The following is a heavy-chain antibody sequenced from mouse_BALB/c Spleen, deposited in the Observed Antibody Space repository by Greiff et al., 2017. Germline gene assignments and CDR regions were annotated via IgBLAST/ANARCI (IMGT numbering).Heavy chain of an antibody. CDR2: IDPENGNT. CDR3: AMYYFDY. J-gene: IGHJ2*01. Sequence: EVQLQQSGAELVRPGALVKLSCKASGFNIKDYYMHWVKQRPEQGLEWIGWIDPENGNTIYDPKFQGKASITADTSSNTAYLQLSSLTSEDTAVYYCAMYYFDYWGQGTTLTVSS. V-gene: IGHV14-1*02. CDR1: GFNIKDYY.